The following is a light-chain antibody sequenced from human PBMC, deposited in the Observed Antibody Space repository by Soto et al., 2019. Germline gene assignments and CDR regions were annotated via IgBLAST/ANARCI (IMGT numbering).Light chain of an antibody. J-gene: IGLJ2*01. CDR1: SSDVGGYNY. CDR3: SSYTSSSTLEVV. Sequence: QFALTQPASVSGSPGQSITISCTGTSSDVGGYNYVSWYQQHPGKAPKLMIYDVSNRPSGVSNRFSGSKSGNTASLTISGLQAEDEADYYCSSYTSSSTLEVVLGGGTKLTVL. V-gene: IGLV2-14*01. CDR2: DVS.